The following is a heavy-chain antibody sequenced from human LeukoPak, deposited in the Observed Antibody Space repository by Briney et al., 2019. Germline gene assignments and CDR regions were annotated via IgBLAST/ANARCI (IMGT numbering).Heavy chain of an antibody. CDR3: ARSPKTGFLFDY. CDR1: GFTVSSNY. V-gene: IGHV3-66*01. D-gene: IGHD1-1*01. CDR2: IYGGVNT. Sequence: GGSLRLSCAASGFTVSSNYMSWVRQAPGKGLEWVSVIYGGVNTVYADSVQGRFTISRDNSKNTLYLQMSSLRAEDTAVYYCARSPKTGFLFDYWGKGTLVTVSS. J-gene: IGHJ4*02.